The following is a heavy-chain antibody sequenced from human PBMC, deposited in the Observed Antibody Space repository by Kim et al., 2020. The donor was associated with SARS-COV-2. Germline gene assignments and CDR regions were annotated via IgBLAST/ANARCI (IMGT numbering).Heavy chain of an antibody. D-gene: IGHD3-10*01. CDR2: ILYDGSNK. Sequence: GGSLRLSCAASGFTFSSYAMHWVRQAPGKGLEWVAVILYDGSNKYYADSVKGRFTISRDNSKNTLYLQMNSLRAEDTTVYYCARQSRYYGSGPFDYWGQGPLVTVSS. J-gene: IGHJ4*02. V-gene: IGHV3-30*04. CDR3: ARQSRYYGSGPFDY. CDR1: GFTFSSYA.